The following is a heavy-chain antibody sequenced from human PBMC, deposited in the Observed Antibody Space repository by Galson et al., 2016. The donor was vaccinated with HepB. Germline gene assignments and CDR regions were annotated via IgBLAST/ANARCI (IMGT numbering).Heavy chain of an antibody. Sequence: SLRLSCAASGFTFSGYAMHWVRQAPGKGPEWVALISYDGSDEYYPDSVKGRITISRDNSKNTLHLQMNSLRAEDTAVYYCARDRSSGRGFFDYWSRGTLITVSS. V-gene: IGHV3-30*03. J-gene: IGHJ4*02. CDR2: ISYDGSDE. D-gene: IGHD6-19*01. CDR1: GFTFSGYA. CDR3: ARDRSSGRGFFDY.